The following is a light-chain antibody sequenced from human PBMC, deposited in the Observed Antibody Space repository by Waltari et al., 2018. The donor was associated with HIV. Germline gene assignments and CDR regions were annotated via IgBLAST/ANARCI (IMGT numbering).Light chain of an antibody. J-gene: IGKJ4*01. CDR1: QNITPY. CDR3: QQTYSLPLT. V-gene: IGKV1-39*01. CDR2: AAS. Sequence: DIQLTQSPSSLSASVGDSVTLTCRASQNITPYLSLYQQTPGKAPLLLLYAASTLQGGFASRFSGSGSGTDFTLTISSLQPGDFASYYCQQTYSLPLTFGGGTKVVIK.